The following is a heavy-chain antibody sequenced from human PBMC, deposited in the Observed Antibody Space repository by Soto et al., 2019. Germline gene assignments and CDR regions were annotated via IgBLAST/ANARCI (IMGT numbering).Heavy chain of an antibody. Sequence: GGALKISCAAPGFTFSSYSMHWVRQAPGKGLEWVAVISYDGSNKYYADSVKGRFTISRDNSKNTLYLQMNSLRAEDTAVYYCARDLNSGWYFDYWGQGTLVTVSS. CDR2: ISYDGSNK. CDR3: ARDLNSGWYFDY. J-gene: IGHJ4*02. V-gene: IGHV3-30-3*01. D-gene: IGHD6-19*01. CDR1: GFTFSSYS.